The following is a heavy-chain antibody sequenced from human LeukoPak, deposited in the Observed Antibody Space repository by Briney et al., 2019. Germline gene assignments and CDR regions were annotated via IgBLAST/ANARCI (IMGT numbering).Heavy chain of an antibody. Sequence: SESLSLTCAVYGGSFSRYYWSWIRQSRGKGLVWIVDIDHRGDTNYNPSVKSRVTISVDTSKNQFSLKMRSLSAADTALYYCARGAAISETGYFDFWGQGTLVTVSS. V-gene: IGHV4-34*01. CDR2: IDHRGDT. J-gene: IGHJ4*03. CDR3: ARGAAISETGYFDF. CDR1: GGSFSRYY. D-gene: IGHD5-24*01.